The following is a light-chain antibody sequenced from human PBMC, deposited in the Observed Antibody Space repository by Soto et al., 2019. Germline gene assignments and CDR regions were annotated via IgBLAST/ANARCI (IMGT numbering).Light chain of an antibody. CDR2: EVT. CDR3: SSHGGANNFYV. CDR1: SSYICAYDS. V-gene: IGLV2-8*01. Sequence: QSVLTKPPSSSGAPGPAGTISCTGPSSYICAYDSVSWYQQHPGKVPKLLIYEVTKRPSGVPDRFSASKSGSTASLTVSGLQAEDEADYYCSSHGGANNFYVFGTGTKVTVL. J-gene: IGLJ1*01.